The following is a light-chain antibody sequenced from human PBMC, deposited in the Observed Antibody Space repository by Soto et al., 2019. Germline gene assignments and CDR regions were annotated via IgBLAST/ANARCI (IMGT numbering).Light chain of an antibody. Sequence: EIVLTQSLGTLSLSPGERASLSCRASQSVAKNYLAWYQQKPGQALRLLISGASSRATGIPDRFSGSGSGTDFTLTVSRLEAEDFAVYFCQQYASSPLTFGGGTRVEIK. CDR3: QQYASSPLT. CDR1: QSVAKNY. J-gene: IGKJ4*01. CDR2: GAS. V-gene: IGKV3-20*01.